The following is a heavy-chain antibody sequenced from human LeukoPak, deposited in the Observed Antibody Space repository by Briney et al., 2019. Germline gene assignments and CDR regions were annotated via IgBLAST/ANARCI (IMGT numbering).Heavy chain of an antibody. J-gene: IGHJ4*02. CDR2: IKTKVDGGTT. CDR3: TADIIAASATGDFAY. CDR1: GFTFTNAW. D-gene: IGHD6-13*01. Sequence: GGSLRLSCAASGFTFTNAWMNWVRQAPGKGLQWVGRIKTKVDGGTTDLAAPVKGRFTISRDDSKSTVYLQMNSLKTEDTAVYYCTADIIAASATGDFAYWGQGTLVTLSS. V-gene: IGHV3-15*01.